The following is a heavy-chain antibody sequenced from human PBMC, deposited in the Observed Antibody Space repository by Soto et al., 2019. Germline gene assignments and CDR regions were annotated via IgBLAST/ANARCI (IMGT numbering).Heavy chain of an antibody. CDR1: GLPLSQHI. V-gene: IGHV3-23*01. Sequence: GSPPIVYSASFGLPLSQHIINLARPVNGKGPEWLSVISSGGAITYYSDSVKGRFTISRDDSKNTLYLQMTSLIAEDTAVEDCANVGSQFLKKGSFEIWGQGKMV. D-gene: IGHD3-10*01. J-gene: IGHJ3*02. CDR2: ISSGGAIT. CDR3: ANVGSQFLKKGSFEI.